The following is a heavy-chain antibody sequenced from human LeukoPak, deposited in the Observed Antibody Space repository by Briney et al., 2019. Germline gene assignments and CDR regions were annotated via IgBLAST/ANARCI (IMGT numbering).Heavy chain of an antibody. CDR1: GGTFSSYA. CDR3: ATGTPFLNYFDY. CDR2: IIPIFGTA. D-gene: IGHD2/OR15-2a*01. V-gene: IGHV1-69*06. Sequence: SVKVSCKASGGTFSSYAISWVRQAPGQGLEWMGGIIPIFGTANYAQKFQGRVTMTEDTSTDTAYMELSSLRSEDTAVYYCATGTPFLNYFDYWGQGTLVTVSS. J-gene: IGHJ4*02.